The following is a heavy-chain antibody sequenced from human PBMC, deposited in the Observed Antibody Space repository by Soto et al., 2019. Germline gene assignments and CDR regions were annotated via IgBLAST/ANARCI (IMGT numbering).Heavy chain of an antibody. Sequence: GGSLRLSCASSGFPFSNAWMNWVRQAPGKGLEWVGRIKSKTDGGTTDYAAPVKGRFTISRDDSKNTLYLQMNSLKTEDTAVYYCTTDLPGGWNYHPAQPPRGMDVWGQGTTVTVSS. J-gene: IGHJ6*02. D-gene: IGHD1-7*01. CDR2: IKSKTDGGTT. V-gene: IGHV3-15*07. CDR3: TTDLPGGWNYHPAQPPRGMDV. CDR1: GFPFSNAW.